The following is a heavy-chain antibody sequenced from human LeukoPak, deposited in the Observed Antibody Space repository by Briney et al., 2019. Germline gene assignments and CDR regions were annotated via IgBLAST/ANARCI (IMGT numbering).Heavy chain of an antibody. V-gene: IGHV3-21*01. Sequence: PGGSLRLSCAASGFTFSTYNMNWVRQAPGKGPEWVSSISTSSNYIYYADSVKGRFTISRDNAKNSLYLQMNSLRVEDTEVYYCARDVGAAAPDAFDIWGQGTMVTVSS. CDR1: GFTFSTYN. J-gene: IGHJ3*02. CDR2: ISTSSNYI. CDR3: ARDVGAAAPDAFDI. D-gene: IGHD1-26*01.